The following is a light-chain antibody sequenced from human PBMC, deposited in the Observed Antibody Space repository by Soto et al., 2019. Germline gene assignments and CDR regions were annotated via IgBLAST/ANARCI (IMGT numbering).Light chain of an antibody. CDR3: QQSYTTLFT. CDR1: QSIDNY. CDR2: AAS. Sequence: DIHMTQSPSSLPASVGDRVTIIRRTSQSIDNYLNWYQQKNGKAPKLLMYAASTLQSGVPSRFSGSGYETDFTLTISSLQTEDLATYYCQQSYTTLFTFGPGTKVDI. V-gene: IGKV1-39*01. J-gene: IGKJ3*01.